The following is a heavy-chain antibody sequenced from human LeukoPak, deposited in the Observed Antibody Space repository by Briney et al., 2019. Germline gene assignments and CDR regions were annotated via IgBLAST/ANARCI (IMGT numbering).Heavy chain of an antibody. V-gene: IGHV4-59*08. D-gene: IGHD2-2*01. CDR3: ARHKYCSSTSCHFDY. CDR1: GGSISSYY. CDR2: IYYSGST. J-gene: IGHJ4*02. Sequence: SETLSLTCTVSGGSISSYYWSWIRQPPGKGLEWIGYIYYSGSTNYNPSLKSRVTISVDTSKNQFSLKLSSVTAADTAVYYCARHKYCSSTSCHFDYWGQGTLVTVSS.